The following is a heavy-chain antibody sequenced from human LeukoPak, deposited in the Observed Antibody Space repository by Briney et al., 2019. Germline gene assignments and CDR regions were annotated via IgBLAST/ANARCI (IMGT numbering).Heavy chain of an antibody. CDR2: ISGSGGSK. Sequence: PGGSLRLSCAAAGFTFSSYGMRWVRQAQGKGMEWVSAISGSGGSKYYADSVKGRFTMSRDNSNHPLYLQMNSLRAADTAVYFCAKGRFQYQLLGVVDYWGQGTLVTVSS. D-gene: IGHD2-2*01. J-gene: IGHJ4*02. CDR1: GFTFSSYG. V-gene: IGHV3-23*01. CDR3: AKGRFQYQLLGVVDY.